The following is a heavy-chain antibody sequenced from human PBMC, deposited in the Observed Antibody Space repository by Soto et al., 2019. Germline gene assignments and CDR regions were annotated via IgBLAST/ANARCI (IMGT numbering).Heavy chain of an antibody. CDR1: GVTFNSYS. J-gene: IGHJ4*02. D-gene: IGHD2-21*01. CDR3: SRGRVSFGGSGDSRVDC. Sequence: QVQLLQSGAEVQKPGSSVRVSCKTSGVTFNSYSLHWVRQAPGQGLEWMGGFMPMFGTANYAQKFQGRVTFTADESTSTAYMGLSNLRAEDTVLYYFSRGRVSFGGSGDSRVDCWGQGTQVTVSS. CDR2: FMPMFGTA. V-gene: IGHV1-69*01.